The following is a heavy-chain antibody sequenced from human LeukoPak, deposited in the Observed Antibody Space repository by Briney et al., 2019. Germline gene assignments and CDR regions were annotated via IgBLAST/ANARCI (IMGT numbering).Heavy chain of an antibody. V-gene: IGHV3-23*01. J-gene: IGHJ3*02. Sequence: PGGSLRLSCAASGFTFSSYAMSWVRQAPGKGLEWVSAIGGSGGSTYYADSVKGRYTISRDNSKNTLYLQMNSLRAEDTAVYYCVKGSGAYCGGDCPRAPFDIWGQGTMVTVSS. CDR1: GFTFSSYA. D-gene: IGHD2-21*02. CDR2: IGGSGGST. CDR3: VKGSGAYCGGDCPRAPFDI.